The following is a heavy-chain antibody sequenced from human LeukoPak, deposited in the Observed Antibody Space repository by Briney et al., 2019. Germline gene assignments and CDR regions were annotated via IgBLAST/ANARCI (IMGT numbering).Heavy chain of an antibody. CDR2: IYYSGST. Sequence: PSETLSLTCTVSGGSISSSSYYWGWIRQPPGKGLEWIGYIYYSGSTNYNPSLKSRVTISVDTSKNQFSLKLSSVTAADTAVYYCARGGYSGYDAYYYYMDVWAKGPRSPSP. V-gene: IGHV4-61*05. CDR1: GGSISSSSYY. CDR3: ARGGYSGYDAYYYYMDV. D-gene: IGHD5-12*01. J-gene: IGHJ6*03.